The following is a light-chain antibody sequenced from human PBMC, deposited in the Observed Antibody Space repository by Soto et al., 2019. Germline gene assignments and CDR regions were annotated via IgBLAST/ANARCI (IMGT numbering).Light chain of an antibody. J-gene: IGKJ4*01. Sequence: ALSPGERATLSCRASQSVSSSYLAWYQQKPGQAPRLLIYGASSRATGIPDRFSGSGSGTDFTLTISRLEPEDFAVYYCQQYGSPRFGGGTKVDIK. CDR3: QQYGSPR. CDR2: GAS. V-gene: IGKV3-20*01. CDR1: QSVSSSY.